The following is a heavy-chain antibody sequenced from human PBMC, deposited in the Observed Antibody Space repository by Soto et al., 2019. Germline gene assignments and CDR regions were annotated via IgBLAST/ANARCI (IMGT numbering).Heavy chain of an antibody. CDR1: GGSISSYY. CDR3: ARFRGSHRIQYFDY. J-gene: IGHJ4*02. CDR2: IYYSGST. V-gene: IGHV4-59*01. Sequence: SETLSLTCTVSGGSISSYYWSWIRQPPGKGLEWIGYIYYSGSTNYNPSLKSRVTISVDTSKNQFSLKLSSVTAADTAVYYCARFRGSHRIQYFDYWGQGTLVTVSS. D-gene: IGHD3-10*01.